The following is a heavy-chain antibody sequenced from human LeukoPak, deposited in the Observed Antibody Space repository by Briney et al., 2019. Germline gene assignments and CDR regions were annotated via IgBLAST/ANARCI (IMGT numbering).Heavy chain of an antibody. CDR3: ARDTYGGNPRFDY. V-gene: IGHV3-33*01. CDR2: IWYDGTNK. CDR1: GFTFSSYG. D-gene: IGHD4-23*01. Sequence: GGSLRLSCAASGFTFSSYGMHWVRQAPGKGLEWVAVIWYDGTNKYYADSVKGRFTISRDNSKNTLYLQMNSLRAEDTAVYYCARDTYGGNPRFDYWGQGTLVTVSS. J-gene: IGHJ4*02.